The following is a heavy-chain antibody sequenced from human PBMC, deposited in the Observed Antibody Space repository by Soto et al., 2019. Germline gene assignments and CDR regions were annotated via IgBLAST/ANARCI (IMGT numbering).Heavy chain of an antibody. CDR1: GFTFSSYS. Sequence: PGGSLRLSCAASGFTFSSYSMNWVRQAPGKGLEWVSVIYSGGSTYYADSVKGRFTISRDNSKNTLYLQMNSLRAEDTAVYYCARGDDYIWGSYRYPTYWGQGTLVTVSS. CDR3: ARGDDYIWGSYRYPTY. CDR2: IYSGGST. J-gene: IGHJ4*02. D-gene: IGHD3-16*02. V-gene: IGHV3-66*01.